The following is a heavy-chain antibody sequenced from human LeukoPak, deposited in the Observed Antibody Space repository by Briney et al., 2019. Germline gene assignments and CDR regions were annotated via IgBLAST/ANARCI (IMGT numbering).Heavy chain of an antibody. D-gene: IGHD5-12*01. V-gene: IGHV3-23*01. J-gene: IGHJ2*01. CDR3: AKDTGVATIIYWYFDL. CDR1: GFTFSEYA. CDR2: ISGSGGSS. Sequence: QTGGSLRLSCAASGFTFSEYAMSWVRQAPGKGLEWVSGISGSGGSSNYADSVKGRFTISRDNSKNTLNLQMNSLRAEDTAIYYCAKDTGVATIIYWYFDLWGRGTLVTVSS.